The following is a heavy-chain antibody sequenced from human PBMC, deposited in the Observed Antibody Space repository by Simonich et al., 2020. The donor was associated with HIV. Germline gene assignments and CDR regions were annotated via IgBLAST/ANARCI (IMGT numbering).Heavy chain of an antibody. D-gene: IGHD6-6*01. CDR2: IKHSGRT. CDR3: ARRIYSSSSSDFDY. Sequence: QVQLQQWGAGLLKPSETLSLTCAVYGGSFSGYYWSWIRQPPGKGLEWIGEIKHSGRTIYNPSLKSRVTISVDTSKNQFSLKLRSVTAADTAVFYCARRIYSSSSSDFDYWGQGTLVTVSS. V-gene: IGHV4-34*01. J-gene: IGHJ4*02. CDR1: GGSFSGYY.